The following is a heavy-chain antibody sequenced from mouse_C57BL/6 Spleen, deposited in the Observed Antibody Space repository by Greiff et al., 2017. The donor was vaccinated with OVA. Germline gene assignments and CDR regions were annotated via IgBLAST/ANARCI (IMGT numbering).Heavy chain of an antibody. D-gene: IGHD3-2*02. Sequence: QVQLQQPGAELVRPGTSVKLSCKASGYTFTSYWMHWVKQRPGQGLEWIGVIDPSDSYTNYNQKFKGKATLTVDTSSSTAYLQLSSLTSEDTAVYYCTQRRLREAMDYWGQGTSVTVSS. CDR3: TQRRLREAMDY. CDR1: GYTFTSYW. CDR2: IDPSDSYT. J-gene: IGHJ4*01. V-gene: IGHV1-59*01.